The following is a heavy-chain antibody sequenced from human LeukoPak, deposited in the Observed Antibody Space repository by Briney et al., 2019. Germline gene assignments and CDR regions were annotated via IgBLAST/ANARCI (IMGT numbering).Heavy chain of an antibody. D-gene: IGHD4-17*01. V-gene: IGHV4-30-2*01. CDR3: ARDPDYGDAFDI. CDR1: GGSISSGGYY. Sequence: SETLSLTCTVSGGSISSGGYYWSWIRQPPGKGLEWIGYIYHSGSTYYNPSLKSRVTISVDRSKNQFSLKLSSVTAADTAVYYCARDPDYGDAFDIWGQGTMVTVSS. CDR2: IYHSGST. J-gene: IGHJ3*02.